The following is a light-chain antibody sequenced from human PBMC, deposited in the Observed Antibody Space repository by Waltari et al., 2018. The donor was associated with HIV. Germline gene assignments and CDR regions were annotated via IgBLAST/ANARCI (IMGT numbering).Light chain of an antibody. CDR1: RSAVGGYNL. V-gene: IGLV2-23*02. J-gene: IGLJ2*01. Sequence: QSALTQPASVSGSPGQSITISCTATRSAVGGYNLVSWYQQHPGKAPKLMIYEVSKRPSGVSNRFSGSKSGNTASLTISGLQAEDEAYYYCCAYAGSTTYVIFGGGTKLTVL. CDR3: CAYAGSTTYVI. CDR2: EVS.